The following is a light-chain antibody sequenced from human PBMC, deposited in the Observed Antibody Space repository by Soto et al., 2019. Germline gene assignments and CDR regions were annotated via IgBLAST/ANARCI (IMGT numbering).Light chain of an antibody. CDR3: QQYATSPLT. Sequence: ENVLTQSPGTVSLSPGERATLSCRASQSVSSSFLAWYQQKPGQAPRLLIYGASSRATGIPDRFSGSGSGTDFTLTITRVEPEDFAVYYCQQYATSPLTFGGGTKVDIK. V-gene: IGKV3-20*01. CDR2: GAS. CDR1: QSVSSSF. J-gene: IGKJ4*01.